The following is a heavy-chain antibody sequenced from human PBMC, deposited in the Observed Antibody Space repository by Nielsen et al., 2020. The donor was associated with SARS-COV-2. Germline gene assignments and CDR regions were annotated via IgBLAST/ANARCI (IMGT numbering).Heavy chain of an antibody. CDR2: INWNGGST. CDR1: GFTFDDYG. CDR3: VVIAAAEQIFDY. V-gene: IGHV3-20*01. Sequence: GESLKISCAASGFTFDDYGMSWVRQAPGKGLEWVSGINWNGGSTGYADSVKGRFTISRDNAKNSLYLQMNSLRAEDTALYHCVVIAAAEQIFDYWGQGTLVTVSS. D-gene: IGHD6-13*01. J-gene: IGHJ4*02.